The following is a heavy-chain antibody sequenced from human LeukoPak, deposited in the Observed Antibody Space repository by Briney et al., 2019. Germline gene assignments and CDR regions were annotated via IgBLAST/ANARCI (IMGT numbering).Heavy chain of an antibody. Sequence: GGSLRLSCAASGFTFSSYAMSWVRQAPGKGLEWVSAISGSGGSTYYADSVKGRFTISRDNSKNTLYLQMNSLRAKDTAVYYCAKVKQWLVINRGYWGQGTLVTVSS. CDR2: ISGSGGST. CDR3: AKVKQWLVINRGY. CDR1: GFTFSSYA. D-gene: IGHD6-19*01. J-gene: IGHJ4*02. V-gene: IGHV3-23*01.